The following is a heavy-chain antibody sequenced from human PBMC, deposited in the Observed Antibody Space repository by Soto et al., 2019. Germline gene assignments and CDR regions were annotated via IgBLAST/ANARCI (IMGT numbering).Heavy chain of an antibody. CDR2: INHSGST. V-gene: IGHV4-34*01. CDR3: ARHRGSGSYYRSRFDP. CDR1: GGSFSGYY. J-gene: IGHJ5*02. D-gene: IGHD3-10*01. Sequence: SETLSLTCAVYGGSFSGYYWSWIRQPPGKGLEWIGEINHSGSTNYNPSLKSRVTISVDTSKNQFSLKLSSVTAADTAVYYCARHRGSGSYYRSRFDPWGQGTLVTVSS.